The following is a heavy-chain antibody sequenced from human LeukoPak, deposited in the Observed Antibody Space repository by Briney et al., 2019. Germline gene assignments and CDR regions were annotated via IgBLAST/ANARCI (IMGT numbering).Heavy chain of an antibody. CDR1: GFSFRSCG. J-gene: IGHJ4*02. CDR3: AKGAGVGFDY. V-gene: IGHV3-30*02. D-gene: IGHD3-3*01. CDR2: TQYDGSNK. Sequence: GGSLRLSCAASGFSFRSCGMHWVRRAPGKGLEWVTFTQYDGSNKYYTDSAKGRFSISRDNSKNTLYLQMNNLRAEDTAVYYCAKGAGVGFDYWGQGTLVTVSS.